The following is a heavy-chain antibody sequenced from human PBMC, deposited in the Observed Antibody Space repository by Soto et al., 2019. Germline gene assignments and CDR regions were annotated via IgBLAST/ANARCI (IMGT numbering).Heavy chain of an antibody. Sequence: QVQLQESGPGLVKPSETLSLTYTVSGGSISSYYWSWIRQPPGKGLEWIGYIYYSGSTNYNPSLKSRVTISVDTSKTQFSLKLSSVTAADTAVYYCARSPASEYSSSDYYYYGMDVWGQGTTVTVSS. CDR2: IYYSGST. D-gene: IGHD6-6*01. J-gene: IGHJ6*02. V-gene: IGHV4-59*01. CDR3: ARSPASEYSSSDYYYYGMDV. CDR1: GGSISSYY.